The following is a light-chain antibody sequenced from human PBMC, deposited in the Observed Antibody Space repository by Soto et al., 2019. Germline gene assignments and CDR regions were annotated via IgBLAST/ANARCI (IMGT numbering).Light chain of an antibody. CDR3: QLFGSSRT. Sequence: QSPCSLSLSPGERASLSCRASQSVGGSYVGWYQQKPGQGPRLLIFGASSRATGIPDRFSGSGSGTDFTLTISRLEPEDFAVYYCQLFGSSRTFGQGTKVDIK. J-gene: IGKJ1*01. V-gene: IGKV3-20*01. CDR2: GAS. CDR1: QSVGGSY.